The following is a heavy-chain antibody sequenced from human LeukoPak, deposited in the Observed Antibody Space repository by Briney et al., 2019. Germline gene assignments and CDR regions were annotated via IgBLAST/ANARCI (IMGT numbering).Heavy chain of an antibody. CDR1: GFTFNMFA. Sequence: GRSQRLSCAASGFTFNMFAVHWVRQAPGRGLEWVTIISYDGSEKFYADSVKGRFTISRDNSKNTLYLQMDSLRVEDTAVYYCARDSANGMDVWGQGTAVTVSS. V-gene: IGHV3-30*04. D-gene: IGHD6-25*01. CDR3: ARDSANGMDV. J-gene: IGHJ6*02. CDR2: ISYDGSEK.